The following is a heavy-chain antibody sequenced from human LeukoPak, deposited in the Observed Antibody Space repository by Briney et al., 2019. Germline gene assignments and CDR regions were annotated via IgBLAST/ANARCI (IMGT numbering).Heavy chain of an antibody. J-gene: IGHJ3*02. CDR1: GFTFSSYA. CDR2: ISSSGGST. CDR3: AKVDDSSGYYYLVGAFDI. V-gene: IGHV3-23*01. Sequence: GGSLRLSCAASGFTFSSYAMHWVRQAPGKGLEWVSAISSSGGSTYYADSVKGRFTISRDNSKNTLYLQMNSLRAEDTAVYYCAKVDDSSGYYYLVGAFDIWGQGTMVTVSS. D-gene: IGHD3-22*01.